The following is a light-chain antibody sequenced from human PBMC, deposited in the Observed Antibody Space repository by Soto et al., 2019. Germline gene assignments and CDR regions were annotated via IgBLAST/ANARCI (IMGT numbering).Light chain of an antibody. Sequence: DIQMTQSPSILSASVGDRVTITCRASQSIGYWLAWYQQKPGKAPKLLIYAASTLETGVPSRFSGSGFGAKFTLTIASLQPDDSATYYCQQYNSFSKTFGRGTKVDIK. CDR3: QQYNSFSKT. V-gene: IGKV1-5*01. CDR2: AAS. CDR1: QSIGYW. J-gene: IGKJ1*01.